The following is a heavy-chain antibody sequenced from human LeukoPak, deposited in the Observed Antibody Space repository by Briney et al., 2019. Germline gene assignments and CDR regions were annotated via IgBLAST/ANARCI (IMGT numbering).Heavy chain of an antibody. V-gene: IGHV4-34*01. Sequence: SETLSLTCAVYGGSFGGYYWSWIRQPPGKGLEWIGEINHSGSTNYNPSLKSRVTISVDTSKNQFSLKLSSVTAADTAVYYCARENSGSYYFDYWGQGTLVTVSS. CDR2: INHSGST. D-gene: IGHD1-26*01. J-gene: IGHJ4*02. CDR1: GGSFGGYY. CDR3: ARENSGSYYFDY.